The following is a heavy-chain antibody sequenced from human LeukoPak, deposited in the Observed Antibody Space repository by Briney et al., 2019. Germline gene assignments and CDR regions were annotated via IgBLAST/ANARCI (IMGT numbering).Heavy chain of an antibody. J-gene: IGHJ6*03. V-gene: IGHV4-34*01. CDR2: MNPSGST. D-gene: IGHD3-22*01. CDR3: ARGRQDVTMIVVVMTAVSYYLDV. Sequence: SETLFLTCAIYGGSFSGYYWTWIRQTPEKGLEWIGEMNPSGSTSYNPSLKSRVTISVDTSKNQFSLKLSSVTAADTAVYYCARGRQDVTMIVVVMTAVSYYLDVWGKGTTVTVS. CDR1: GGSFSGYY.